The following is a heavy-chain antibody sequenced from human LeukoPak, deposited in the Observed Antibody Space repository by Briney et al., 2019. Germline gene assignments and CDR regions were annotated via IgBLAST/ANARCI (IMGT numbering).Heavy chain of an antibody. V-gene: IGHV3-23*01. J-gene: IGHJ4*02. CDR1: GFTFSSYA. D-gene: IGHD1-14*01. CDR3: ATRSRYYFDY. Sequence: PGVSLRLSCAASGFTFSSYAMSWVRQAPGKGLEWVSAISGSGGTTNYADSVKGRLTISRDNSKNTLYLQMNSLRAEDTAAYSCATRSRYYFDYWGQGTLVTVSS. CDR2: ISGSGGTT.